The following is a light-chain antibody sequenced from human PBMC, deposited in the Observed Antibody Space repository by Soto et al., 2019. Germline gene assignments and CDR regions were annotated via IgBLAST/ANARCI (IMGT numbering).Light chain of an antibody. Sequence: QLVLTQSPSASASLGASVKLTCTLSSGHSSYAIAWHQQQPEKGPRYLMKLSSDGSHYKGDGIPDRFSGSSSGAERYLTISSLQSDDEADYYCQTWGTGIVFGGGTKLTVL. V-gene: IGLV4-69*01. CDR3: QTWGTGIV. CDR2: LSSDGSH. J-gene: IGLJ2*01. CDR1: SGHSSYA.